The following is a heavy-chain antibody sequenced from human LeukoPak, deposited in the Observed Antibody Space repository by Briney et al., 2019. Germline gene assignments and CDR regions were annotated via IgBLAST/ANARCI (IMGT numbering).Heavy chain of an antibody. CDR3: AREKERIDSSGYPHDY. D-gene: IGHD3-22*01. V-gene: IGHV1-2*02. J-gene: IGHJ4*02. CDR1: GYTFTGYY. Sequence: ASEKVSCKASGYTFTGYYMHWVRQAPGQGLEWMGWINPNSGGTNYAQKFQGRVTMTRDASISTAYMELSRLRSDDTAVYYCAREKERIDSSGYPHDYWGQGTLVTVSS. CDR2: INPNSGGT.